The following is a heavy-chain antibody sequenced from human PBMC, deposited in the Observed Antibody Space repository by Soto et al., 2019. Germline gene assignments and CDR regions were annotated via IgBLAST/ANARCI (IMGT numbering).Heavy chain of an antibody. CDR3: ARVGSYDFWSGYYGPSYYFDY. D-gene: IGHD3-3*01. Sequence: QVQLQQWGAGLLKPSETLSLTCAVYGGSFSGYYWSWIRQPPGKGLEWIGEINHSGSTNYNPSLKSRVTISVDTSKNQFSLKLSSVAAADTAVYYCARVGSYDFWSGYYGPSYYFDYWGQGTLVTVSS. CDR2: INHSGST. J-gene: IGHJ4*02. CDR1: GGSFSGYY. V-gene: IGHV4-34*01.